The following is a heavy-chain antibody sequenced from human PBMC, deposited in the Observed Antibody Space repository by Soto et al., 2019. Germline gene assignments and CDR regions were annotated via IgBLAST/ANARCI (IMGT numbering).Heavy chain of an antibody. D-gene: IGHD1-1*01. CDR2: VYYSGRT. V-gene: IGHV4-30-4*01. CDR1: GGSFRSDAYY. Sequence: SETLSLTCTVSGGSFRSDAYYWSWIRQPPGKGLGWIGCVYYSGRTYYNPSLESRITISMDTFKDQFSLKLSSVNAADTAVYYCARDRANSPDYFDYWGQGALVTVSS. J-gene: IGHJ4*02. CDR3: ARDRANSPDYFDY.